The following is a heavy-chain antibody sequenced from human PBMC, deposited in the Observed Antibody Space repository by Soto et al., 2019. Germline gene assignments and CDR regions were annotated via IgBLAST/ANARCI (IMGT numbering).Heavy chain of an antibody. CDR3: ARHVPAAGYYYGMVV. CDR1: GYTFTSYA. Sequence: GASVKVSCKASGYTFTSYAMHWVRQAPGQRLEWMGWINAGNGNTKYSQKFQGRVTITGDKSTSTAYMELSSLRSEDTAVYYCARHVPAAGYYYGMVVWGQGTTVTVSS. V-gene: IGHV1-3*01. CDR2: INAGNGNT. J-gene: IGHJ6*02. D-gene: IGHD2-2*01.